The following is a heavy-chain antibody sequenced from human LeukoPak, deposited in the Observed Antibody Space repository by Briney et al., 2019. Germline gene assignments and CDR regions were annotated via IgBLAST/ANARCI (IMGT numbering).Heavy chain of an antibody. CDR1: GYSISSGYY. D-gene: IGHD3-22*01. CDR2: IYHSGST. J-gene: IGHJ4*02. V-gene: IGHV4-38-2*01. CDR3: ARAAYDSSGYYLDY. Sequence: PSETLSLTCAVSGYSISSGYYWGWIRQPPGKGLEWIGSIYHSGSTYYNPSLKSRVTISVDTSKNQFSLKLSSVTAADTAVYYCARAAYDSSGYYLDYWGQGTLVTVSS.